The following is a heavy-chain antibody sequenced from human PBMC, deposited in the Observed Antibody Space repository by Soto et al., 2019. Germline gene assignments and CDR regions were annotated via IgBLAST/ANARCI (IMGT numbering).Heavy chain of an antibody. Sequence: QVQLQESGPGLVKPSQTLSLTCTVSGGSISSGDYYWSWIRQPPGKGMEWIGYIYYSGSTYYNPSLESRVTISVDTSKNQFSLKLSSVTAADSAVYYCASNTYRYIFYDYWGQGTLVTVSS. V-gene: IGHV4-30-4*01. D-gene: IGHD1-1*01. CDR3: ASNTYRYIFYDY. CDR1: GGSISSGDYY. J-gene: IGHJ4*02. CDR2: IYYSGST.